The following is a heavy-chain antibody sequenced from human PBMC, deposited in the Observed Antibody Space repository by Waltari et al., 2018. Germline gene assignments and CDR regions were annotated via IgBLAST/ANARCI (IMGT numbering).Heavy chain of an antibody. V-gene: IGHV1-3*01. D-gene: IGHD2-15*01. Sequence: QKFQGRVTITRDTSASTVYMELSSLRSEDTAVYYCARDPRRSMVVVVAAPGGMDVWGQGTTVTVSS. CDR3: ARDPRRSMVVVVAAPGGMDV. J-gene: IGHJ6*02.